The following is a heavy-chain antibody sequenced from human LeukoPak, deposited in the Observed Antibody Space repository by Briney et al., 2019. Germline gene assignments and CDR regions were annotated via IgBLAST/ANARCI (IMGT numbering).Heavy chain of an antibody. CDR1: GGSFSGYY. V-gene: IGHV4-34*01. CDR3: ARENGLGWFDP. J-gene: IGHJ5*02. Sequence: PSETLSLTCAVYGGSFSGYYWSWIRQPPGKGLEWIGEINHSGSTNYSPSLKSRVTISVDTSKNQFSLKLSSVTAADTAVYYCARENGLGWFDPWGQGTLVTVSS. D-gene: IGHD1-1*01. CDR2: INHSGST.